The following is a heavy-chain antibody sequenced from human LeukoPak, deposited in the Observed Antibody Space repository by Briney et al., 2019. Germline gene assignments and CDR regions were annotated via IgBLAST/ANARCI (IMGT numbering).Heavy chain of an antibody. CDR1: GFSFSTYA. V-gene: IGHV3-21*06. CDR3: ARDRPTGASRVFVVQ. Sequence: PGGSLRLSCTASGFSFSTYAMTWVRQAPGKGLEWISSMSSGSRYIHYADSVRGRFTISRDNTKNSLYLLMNNLRAEDTAIYYCARDRPTGASRVFVVQWGQGTPVTVSS. CDR2: MSSGSRYI. D-gene: IGHD2-15*01. J-gene: IGHJ4*02.